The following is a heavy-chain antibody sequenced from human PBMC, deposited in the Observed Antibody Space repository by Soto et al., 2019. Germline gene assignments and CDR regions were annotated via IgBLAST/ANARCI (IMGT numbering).Heavy chain of an antibody. J-gene: IGHJ4*02. CDR2: ISYAGSYK. V-gene: IGHV3-30*18. Sequence: QVPLVGSGGGVVQPGRSLSLSCASSGFTFSSYGMHWVRQAPGKGLEWVAVISYAGSYKYSADPVKGRLTISRDNSKNTLYLQMNSLRAEDTALYYRAKWAGGLDYWGQGTLVTVSS. CDR3: AKWAGGLDY. CDR1: GFTFSSYG. D-gene: IGHD3-22*01.